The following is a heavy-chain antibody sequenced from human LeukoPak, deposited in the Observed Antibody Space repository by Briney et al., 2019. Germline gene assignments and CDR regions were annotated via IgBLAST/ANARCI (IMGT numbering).Heavy chain of an antibody. CDR1: GFTVSSNY. J-gene: IGHJ4*02. Sequence: PGGSLRLSCAASGFTVSSNYMSWVRQAPGKGLEWVAVISYDGSNKYYADSVKGRFTISRDNSKNTLYLQMNSLRAEDTAVYYCARSGGTGTKGFDYWGQGTLVTVSS. D-gene: IGHD1-1*01. CDR3: ARSGGTGTKGFDY. CDR2: ISYDGSNK. V-gene: IGHV3-30*03.